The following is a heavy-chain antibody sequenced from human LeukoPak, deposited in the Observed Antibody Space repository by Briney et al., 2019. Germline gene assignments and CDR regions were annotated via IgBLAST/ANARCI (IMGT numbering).Heavy chain of an antibody. Sequence: GGSLRLSCAASGFTFSSYAMHWVRQAPGKGLEWVAVISYDGSNKYYADSVKGRFTISRDNSKNTLYLQMNSLRAEDTAVYYCARERVVPAASSDYYYGMDVWGQGTTVTVSS. V-gene: IGHV3-30-3*01. J-gene: IGHJ6*02. CDR2: ISYDGSNK. CDR1: GFTFSSYA. D-gene: IGHD2-2*01. CDR3: ARERVVPAASSDYYYGMDV.